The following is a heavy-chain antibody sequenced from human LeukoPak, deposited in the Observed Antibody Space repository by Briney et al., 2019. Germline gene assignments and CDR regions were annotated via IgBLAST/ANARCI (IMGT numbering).Heavy chain of an antibody. Sequence: SVKVSCKASGGTFSSYAISWVRQAPGQGLEWMGGIIPIFGTANYAQKFQGRVTITTDESTSTAYMELSSLRSEDTAVYYCARALSNYDFWSGSDAFDIWGQGTMVTVSS. D-gene: IGHD3-3*01. CDR1: GGTFSSYA. CDR2: IIPIFGTA. CDR3: ARALSNYDFWSGSDAFDI. V-gene: IGHV1-69*05. J-gene: IGHJ3*02.